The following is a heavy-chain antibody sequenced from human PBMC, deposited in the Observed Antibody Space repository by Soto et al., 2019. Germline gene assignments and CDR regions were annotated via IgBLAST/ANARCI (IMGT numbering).Heavy chain of an antibody. CDR1: GGSVRAPDW. CDR2: VHISGHS. V-gene: IGHV4-4*02. CDR3: ARVRQGCSANNCYFDP. Sequence: PSETLSLTXTLSGGSVRAPDWWNWVRQSPDKGLEWIAEVHISGHSNYNPPLRSRVSVSIDSSKNQFYLNLNSVTAADTAIYYCARVRQGCSANNCYFDPWGQGTQVTVSS. D-gene: IGHD1-1*01. J-gene: IGHJ5*01.